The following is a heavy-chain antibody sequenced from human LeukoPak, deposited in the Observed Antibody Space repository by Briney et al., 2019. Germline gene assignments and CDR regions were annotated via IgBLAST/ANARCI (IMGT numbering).Heavy chain of an antibody. CDR3: ARDLTMVRGASNY. CDR2: MNPNSGNT. J-gene: IGHJ4*02. Sequence: ASVKVSCKASGYTFTSYDINWVRQATGQGLEWMGWMNPNSGNTGYAQKFQGRVTMTRNTSISTAYMELSSLRSDDTAVYYCARDLTMVRGASNYWGQGTLVTVSS. D-gene: IGHD3-10*01. V-gene: IGHV1-8*01. CDR1: GYTFTSYD.